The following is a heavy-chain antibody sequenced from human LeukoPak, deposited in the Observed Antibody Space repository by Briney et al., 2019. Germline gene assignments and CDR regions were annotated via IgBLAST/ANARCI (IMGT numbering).Heavy chain of an antibody. CDR3: ARDGSSLDY. J-gene: IGHJ4*02. V-gene: IGHV4-59*01. CDR1: GGSISGYY. Sequence: SETLSLTYTVSGGSISGYYWSWIRQPPGKGLEWIGYIYYSGSTNYNPSLKSRVTISVDTSKNQFSLKLSSVTAADTAVYYCARDGSSLDYWGQGTLVTVSS. D-gene: IGHD6-13*01. CDR2: IYYSGST.